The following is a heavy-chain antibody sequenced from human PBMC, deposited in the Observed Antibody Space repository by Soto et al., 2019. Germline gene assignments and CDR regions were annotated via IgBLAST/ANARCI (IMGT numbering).Heavy chain of an antibody. J-gene: IGHJ4*02. V-gene: IGHV3-23*01. CDR2: IGGGGTT. Sequence: EVQLLDSGGGLVQPGGSLRLSCTASGFTFSTYVMSWVRQAPGKGLEWVSSIGGGGTTFYADSVKGRFTISRDNSKNTMYLQMNSLRDDDMGIYSCATYPDGAYVPPYDYWGQGTLVTVSS. D-gene: IGHD3-10*02. CDR1: GFTFSTYV. CDR3: ATYPDGAYVPPYDY.